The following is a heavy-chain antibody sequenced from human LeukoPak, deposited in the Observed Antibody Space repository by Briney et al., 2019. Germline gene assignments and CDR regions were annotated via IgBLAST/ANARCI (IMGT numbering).Heavy chain of an antibody. CDR3: AQGYSIGWFPN. CDR2: INVNGDTK. J-gene: IGHJ4*02. Sequence: GGSLRLSCAASGFSVSSYGMSWVRQAPGRGLEWISAINVNGDTKYYADSVRGRFIISRDNSENTLYLQMNSLRTEGTAVYYCAQGYSIGWFPNRGQGSLVSVSS. D-gene: IGHD5-12*01. CDR1: GFSVSSYG. V-gene: IGHV3-23*01.